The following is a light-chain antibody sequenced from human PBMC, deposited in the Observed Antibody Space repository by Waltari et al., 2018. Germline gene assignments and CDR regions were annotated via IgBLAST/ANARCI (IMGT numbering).Light chain of an antibody. CDR2: WAS. V-gene: IGKV4-1*01. CDR1: HSLFSSSNSKTY. CDR3: HHYYIPPLT. Sequence: DIVMTQSPDSLAVSLGERATINCKSSHSLFSSSNSKTYIAWYQPQPGPPPKLLIYWASIRDSGVPERFSGSGSGTDFTLTISSLQAEDVAVYYCHHYYIPPLTFGQGTRLEI. J-gene: IGKJ5*01.